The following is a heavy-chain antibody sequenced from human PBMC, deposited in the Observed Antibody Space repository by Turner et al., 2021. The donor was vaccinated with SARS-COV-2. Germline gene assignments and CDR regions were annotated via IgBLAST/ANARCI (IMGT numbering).Heavy chain of an antibody. D-gene: IGHD3-3*01. Sequence: QVQLVQSVAEVNKPGSSVKVACKASGGTFSTYAISWVRQAPGQGREWMGEIIPILGMTNSAQKFQGRVTITADKSTSTAYMELSSLRSEDTAVYYCARGPHGDDFWSGYRPKWFDPWGQGTLVTVSS. CDR3: ARGPHGDDFWSGYRPKWFDP. V-gene: IGHV1-69*10. CDR1: GGTFSTYA. CDR2: IIPILGMT. J-gene: IGHJ5*02.